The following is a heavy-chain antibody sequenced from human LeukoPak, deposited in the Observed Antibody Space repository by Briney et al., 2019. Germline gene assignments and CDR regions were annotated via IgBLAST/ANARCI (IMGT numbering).Heavy chain of an antibody. Sequence: GGSLRLSCAASGFTFSSYSMNWVRQAPGKGLEWVSSISSSSSYIYYADSVKGRFTISRDNAKNSLYLQMNSLRAEDTAVYYCARDSRSMVRGVLDYWGQGTLVTVSS. CDR3: ARDSRSMVRGVLDY. V-gene: IGHV3-21*01. J-gene: IGHJ4*02. D-gene: IGHD3-10*01. CDR2: ISSSSSYI. CDR1: GFTFSSYS.